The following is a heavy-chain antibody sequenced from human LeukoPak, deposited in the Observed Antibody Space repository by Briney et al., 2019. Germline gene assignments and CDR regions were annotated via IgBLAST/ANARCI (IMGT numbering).Heavy chain of an antibody. J-gene: IGHJ4*02. D-gene: IGHD5-18*01. CDR1: GFTFYSYA. CDR3: AGEKDTAMAFDY. Sequence: PGGSLRLSCAASGFTFYSYAMNWVRQAPGKGLEWIGEINHSGSTNYNPSLKSRVTISVDTSKNQFSLKLSSVTAADTAVYYCAGEKDTAMAFDYWGQGTLVTVSS. CDR2: INHSGST. V-gene: IGHV4-34*08.